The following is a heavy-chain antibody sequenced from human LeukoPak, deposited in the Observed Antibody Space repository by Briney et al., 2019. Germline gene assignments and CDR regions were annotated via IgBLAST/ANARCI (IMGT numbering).Heavy chain of an antibody. CDR3: ATGRYYDMDV. CDR1: GFTFSTYW. V-gene: IGHV3-74*01. Sequence: GGSLRLSCAASGFTFSTYWMHWVRQAPGKGLVWVSRIDSDGSSTTYADSVKGRFTISRDNAKNTLYLQLNSLRAEDTAVYSCATGRYYDMDVWGQGTTVTVSS. J-gene: IGHJ6*02. CDR2: IDSDGSST.